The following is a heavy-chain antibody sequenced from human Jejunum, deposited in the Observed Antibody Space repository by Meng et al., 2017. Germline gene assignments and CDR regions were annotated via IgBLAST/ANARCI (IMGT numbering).Heavy chain of an antibody. D-gene: IGHD5-12*01. CDR2: FYHTGST. V-gene: IGHV4-4*02. CDR1: GGSIRDSNW. CDR3: ARDLLGPAIAASGYFDP. J-gene: IGHJ5*02. Sequence: QEVCPGLVKPSGTWPLTCAVAGGSIRDSNWWSWVRQPPGKGLEWIGEFYHTGSTNYNPSLKSRVTMSLDKSKNQFFLDLTSVTAADTAVYYCARDLLGPAIAASGYFDPWGQGTLVTVSS.